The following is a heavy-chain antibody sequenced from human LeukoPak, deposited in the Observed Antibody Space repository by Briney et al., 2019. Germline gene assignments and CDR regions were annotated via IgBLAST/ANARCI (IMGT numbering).Heavy chain of an antibody. CDR3: AKATGYLL. Sequence: GGSLSLSCAASGFTFSSYAMSWVRQAPGKGLEWVSTISNSDYSTYYADSVKGRFTISRANSENTLYLQMNNLRAEDTAVYYCAKATGYLLWGQGTLVTVSS. CDR1: GFTFSSYA. D-gene: IGHD1-14*01. CDR2: ISNSDYST. J-gene: IGHJ4*02. V-gene: IGHV3-23*01.